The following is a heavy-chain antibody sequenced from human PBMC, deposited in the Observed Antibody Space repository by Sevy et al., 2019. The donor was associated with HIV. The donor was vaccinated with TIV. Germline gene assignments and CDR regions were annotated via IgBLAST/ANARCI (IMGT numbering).Heavy chain of an antibody. Sequence: ASVKVSCKASGYIFTSYDINWVRQATGQGLEWMGWRNPNPDNTGYAQKFQGRVTMTRNTSISTAYMELSSLRSEDTAVYYCARSGDSSGLKTYFDYWDQGTLVTVSS. CDR2: RNPNPDNT. CDR3: ARSGDSSGLKTYFDY. J-gene: IGHJ4*02. CDR1: GYIFTSYD. V-gene: IGHV1-8*01. D-gene: IGHD3-22*01.